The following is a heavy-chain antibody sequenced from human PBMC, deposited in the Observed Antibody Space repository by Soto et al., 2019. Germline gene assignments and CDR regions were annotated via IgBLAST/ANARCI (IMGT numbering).Heavy chain of an antibody. Sequence: PSETLSLTCTVSGGFVWGWIRQSPDKGLEWIGYIYNSGRYNYNPSLKSRLTISVDTSKNQFSLKLSSVTAADTAVYYCACIFSGGYGYGFYYYGMDVWGQGTTVTVSS. CDR2: IYNSGRY. CDR1: GGFV. J-gene: IGHJ6*02. CDR3: ACIFSGGYGYGFYYYGMDV. D-gene: IGHD5-18*01. V-gene: IGHV4-4*08.